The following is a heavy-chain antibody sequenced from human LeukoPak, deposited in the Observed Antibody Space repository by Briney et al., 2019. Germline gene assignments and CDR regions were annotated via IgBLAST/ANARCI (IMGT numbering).Heavy chain of an antibody. CDR1: GSTFTGYY. CDR2: INPGSGGT. V-gene: IGHV1-2*06. Sequence: ASVKVSCKTSGSTFTGYYIHWVRQAPGQGLECMGRINPGSGGTNYAQKFQGRVTMTSDTSISTAYMDLSGLRSDDTAVYYCARLTYSSSWKDYWGQGTLVTVSS. J-gene: IGHJ4*02. CDR3: ARLTYSSSWKDY. D-gene: IGHD6-13*01.